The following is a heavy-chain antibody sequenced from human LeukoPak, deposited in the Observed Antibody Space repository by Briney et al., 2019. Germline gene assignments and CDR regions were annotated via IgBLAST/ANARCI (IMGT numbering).Heavy chain of an antibody. D-gene: IGHD6-6*01. CDR1: GGSISSGGYY. CDR2: IYYSGST. Sequence: SQTLSLTCTVSGGSISSGGYYWSWIRQHPGKGLEWIGYIYYSGSTYYNPSLKSRVTISVDTSKNQFSLKLSSVTAADTAVYYCAREYNSSYYFDYWGQGTLVTVSS. J-gene: IGHJ4*02. V-gene: IGHV4-31*03. CDR3: AREYNSSYYFDY.